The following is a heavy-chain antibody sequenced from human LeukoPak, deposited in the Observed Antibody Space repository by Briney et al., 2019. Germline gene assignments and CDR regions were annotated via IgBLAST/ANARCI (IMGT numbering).Heavy chain of an antibody. CDR1: GFTFSSYS. CDR3: AKPSSGYTSFHI. J-gene: IGHJ3*02. V-gene: IGHV3-23*01. Sequence: PGGSLRLSCAASGFTFSSYSMNWVRQAPGKGLEWVSFISSSGGSAYYADSMKGRFTISRDNSKKMLYLQMSSLRAEDTAVYYCAKPSSGYTSFHIWGQGAMVTVSS. D-gene: IGHD3-22*01. CDR2: ISSSGGSA.